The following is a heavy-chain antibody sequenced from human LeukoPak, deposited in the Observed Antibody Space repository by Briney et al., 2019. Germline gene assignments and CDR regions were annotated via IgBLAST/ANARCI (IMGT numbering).Heavy chain of an antibody. Sequence: PSETLSLTCTVSGGSISSGGYYWSWIRQPPGKGLEWIGYIYHSGSTYYNPSLKSRVTISVDRSKNQFSLKLSSVTAADTAVYYCARDPLTLYNYYMDVWGKGTTVTVSS. CDR2: IYHSGST. CDR1: GGSISSGGYY. D-gene: IGHD3-9*01. V-gene: IGHV4-30-2*01. J-gene: IGHJ6*03. CDR3: ARDPLTLYNYYMDV.